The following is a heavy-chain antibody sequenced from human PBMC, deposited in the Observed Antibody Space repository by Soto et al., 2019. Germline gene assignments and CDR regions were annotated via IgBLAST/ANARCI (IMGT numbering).Heavy chain of an antibody. D-gene: IGHD1-26*01. CDR2: IYYSGST. CDR3: ARQIREGGPVRFYFDY. V-gene: IGHV4-39*01. CDR1: GGSISSPAYY. Sequence: SETRSLTYPVSGGSISSPAYYGGWIRQPPGKGLEWIGAIYYSGSTYYNPSLKSRVTISVDTSKNQFSLKVISVTAADTAIYYCARQIREGGPVRFYFDYWGQGTLVTVSS. J-gene: IGHJ4*02.